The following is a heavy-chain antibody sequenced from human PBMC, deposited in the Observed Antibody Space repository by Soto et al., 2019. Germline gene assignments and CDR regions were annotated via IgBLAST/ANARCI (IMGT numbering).Heavy chain of an antibody. J-gene: IGHJ4*02. CDR3: VRTSLVVAAATREDY. CDR1: GFTFSSYW. CDR2: INSDGSST. D-gene: IGHD2-15*01. V-gene: IGHV3-74*01. Sequence: EVQLVESGGGLVQPGVSLRLSCAASGFTFSSYWMHWVRQAPGKGLVWVSRINSDGSSTSYADSVKGRFTISRDNAKNTLYLQMNSLRAEDTAVYYCVRTSLVVAAATREDYWGQGPLVTVSS.